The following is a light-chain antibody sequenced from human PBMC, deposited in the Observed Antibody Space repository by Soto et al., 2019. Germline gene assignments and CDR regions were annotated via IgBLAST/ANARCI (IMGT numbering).Light chain of an antibody. CDR3: SSKTSSGTLYV. CDR2: EVS. V-gene: IGLV2-14*01. CDR1: SSDVGGSKY. J-gene: IGLJ1*01. Sequence: QSVLTQPASVSGSPGQSITISCTGSSSDVGGSKYVSWYQQHPGKAPRLVIYEVSYRPSGVSNRFSGSKSGNTASLTVSGLQAEDEADYYCSSKTSSGTLYVFGTGTQLTVL.